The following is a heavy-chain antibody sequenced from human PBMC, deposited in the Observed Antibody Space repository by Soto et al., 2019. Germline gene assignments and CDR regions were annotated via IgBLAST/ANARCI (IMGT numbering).Heavy chain of an antibody. Sequence: EVQLLESGGGLVQPGGSLRLSCAASGFIFSTYAMSWVRQAPGKGLEWVSCISGSGGGTYYADSVKGRFTISRDNSKKRLYMQMNSLRAEDTAVYYCANDLYGGYGGLDYWGQGTLLTVSS. CDR2: ISGSGGGT. D-gene: IGHD4-17*01. V-gene: IGHV3-23*01. CDR3: ANDLYGGYGGLDY. CDR1: GFIFSTYA. J-gene: IGHJ4*02.